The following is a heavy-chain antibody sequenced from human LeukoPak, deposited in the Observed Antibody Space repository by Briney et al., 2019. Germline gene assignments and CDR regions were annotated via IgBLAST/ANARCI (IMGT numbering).Heavy chain of an antibody. CDR1: GGTFSSYA. D-gene: IGHD3-22*01. CDR3: TYSNYYDSSGYRFDY. J-gene: IGHJ4*02. V-gene: IGHV1-69*05. Sequence: SVKVSCKASGGTFSSYAISWVRQAPGQGLKWMGGIIPIFGTANYAQKFQGRVTITTDESTSTAYMELSSLRSEDTAVYYCTYSNYYDSSGYRFDYWGQGTLVTVSS. CDR2: IIPIFGTA.